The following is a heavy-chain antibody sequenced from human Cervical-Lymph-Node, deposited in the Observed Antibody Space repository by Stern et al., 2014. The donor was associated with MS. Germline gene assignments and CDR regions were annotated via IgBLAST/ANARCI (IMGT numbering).Heavy chain of an antibody. CDR2: IYYSGST. CDR1: GGSISSSSYY. CDR3: ARQAVAGRVYRFDP. Sequence: QVQLVQSGPGLVKPSETLSLTCTVSGGSISSSSYYWGWIRQPPGKGLEWIGGIYYSGSTYYNPSLQSRVTISVDTSKNQFSLKLSSVTAADTAVYYCARQAVAGRVYRFDPWGQGTLVTVSS. V-gene: IGHV4-39*01. J-gene: IGHJ5*02. D-gene: IGHD6-19*01.